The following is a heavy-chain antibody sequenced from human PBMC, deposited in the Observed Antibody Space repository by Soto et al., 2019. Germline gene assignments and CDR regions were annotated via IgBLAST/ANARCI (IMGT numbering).Heavy chain of an antibody. Sequence: GALRLSCAASGFTFSSYAMSWVRQAPGKGLEWVSAISGSGGSTYYADSVKGRFTISRDNSKNTLYLQMNSLRAEDTAVYYCAAVVPPRNAFDIWGQGTMVTVSS. CDR2: ISGSGGST. J-gene: IGHJ3*02. V-gene: IGHV3-23*01. D-gene: IGHD2-2*01. CDR1: GFTFSSYA. CDR3: AAVVPPRNAFDI.